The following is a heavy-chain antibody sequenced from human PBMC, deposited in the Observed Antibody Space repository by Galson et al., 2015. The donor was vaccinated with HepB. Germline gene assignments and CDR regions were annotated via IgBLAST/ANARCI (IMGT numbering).Heavy chain of an antibody. V-gene: IGHV4-59*02. CDR2: INYFEST. CDR3: ARQGIPGGFDY. Sequence: ETLSLTCTVSGGSVSNYYWSWIRQPPGKGLEWIGYINYFESTNYNPSLNSRVTISVDTSKNQFSLKLTSVSATDTAVYYCARQGIPGGFDYWCQGTLVTVSS. D-gene: IGHD1-14*01. CDR1: GGSVSNYY. J-gene: IGHJ4*02.